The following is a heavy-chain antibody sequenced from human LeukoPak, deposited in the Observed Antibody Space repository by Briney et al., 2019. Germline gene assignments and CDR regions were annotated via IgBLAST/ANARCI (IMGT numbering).Heavy chain of an antibody. V-gene: IGHV4-59*01. CDR3: ARDHGYSSSWYALFDY. D-gene: IGHD6-13*01. Sequence: SETLSLTCTVSGGSISSYYWSWIRQPPGKGLEWIGYIYYSGSTNYNPSLKSRVTISVDTSKNQFSLKLSSVTAADTAVYYCARDHGYSSSWYALFDYWGQGTLVTVSS. CDR1: GGSISSYY. CDR2: IYYSGST. J-gene: IGHJ4*02.